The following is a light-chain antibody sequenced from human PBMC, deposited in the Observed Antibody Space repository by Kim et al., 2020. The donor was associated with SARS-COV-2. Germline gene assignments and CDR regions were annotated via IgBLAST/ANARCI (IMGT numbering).Light chain of an antibody. CDR2: AAS. CDR1: QSISSY. V-gene: IGKV1-39*01. Sequence: DIQMTQSPSSLSASVGDRVTITCRTSQSISSYLNWYQQKPGKAPKCLIYAASNLQSGVPSRFSGSGSGTDFTLTITSLQPEDFATYYCQQSHSTPRTFGQGTKGDIK. J-gene: IGKJ1*01. CDR3: QQSHSTPRT.